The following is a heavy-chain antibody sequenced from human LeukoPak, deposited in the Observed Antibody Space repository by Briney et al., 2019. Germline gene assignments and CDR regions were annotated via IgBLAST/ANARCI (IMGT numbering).Heavy chain of an antibody. Sequence: SSETLSLTCTVSGGSLSNHYWSWIRQPPGKGLELLGHIFSTGTTFYNPSLISRVSISLDTSRNQYFLRLTSVTAADTALHYCARFPSGCTTASCYLTYWGQGILVTVSP. J-gene: IGHJ4*02. V-gene: IGHV4-59*11. D-gene: IGHD2-2*01. CDR1: GGSLSNHY. CDR2: IFSTGTT. CDR3: ARFPSGCTTASCYLTY.